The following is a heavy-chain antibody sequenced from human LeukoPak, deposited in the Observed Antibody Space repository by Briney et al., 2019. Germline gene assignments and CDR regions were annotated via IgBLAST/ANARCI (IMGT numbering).Heavy chain of an antibody. V-gene: IGHV4-59*01. CDR2: IEDTGDT. J-gene: IGHJ3*02. D-gene: IGHD3-10*01. Sequence: SETLSLTCTVSGGSISDWYWSWIRQPPGKRLEWMGYIEDTGDTAYNPSLESRVAISLDMSKNQFYLTLTSMTAADAAVYYCARGVPDYNVEIWGQGTMVTVSS. CDR1: GGSISDWY. CDR3: ARGVPDYNVEI.